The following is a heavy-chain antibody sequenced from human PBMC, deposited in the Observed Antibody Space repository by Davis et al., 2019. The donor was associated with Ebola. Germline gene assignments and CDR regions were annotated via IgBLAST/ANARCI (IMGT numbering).Heavy chain of an antibody. CDR2: ISSSSSYI. V-gene: IGHV3-21*01. Sequence: GESLKISCAASGFTFSSYSMNWVRQAPGKGLEWVSSISSSSSYIYYADSVKGRFTISRDNAKNSLYLQMNSLRAEDTAVYYCAKDHSITIFGVGSGHYYGMDVWGQGTTVTVSS. D-gene: IGHD3-3*01. J-gene: IGHJ6*02. CDR1: GFTFSSYS. CDR3: AKDHSITIFGVGSGHYYGMDV.